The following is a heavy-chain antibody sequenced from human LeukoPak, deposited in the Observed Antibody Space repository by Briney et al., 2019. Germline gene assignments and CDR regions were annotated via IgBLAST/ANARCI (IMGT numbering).Heavy chain of an antibody. D-gene: IGHD2-15*01. CDR3: ARDRTPYYYYYYGMDV. J-gene: IGHJ6*02. CDR1: GYRFIDYF. CDR2: INPNTGDT. Sequence: VASVKLSCKASGYRFIDYFIHWVRQARGQGPECMGWINPNTGDTKYVQRFQGRVTMTRDTSTSTVYMELSSLRSEDTAVYYCARDRTPYYYYYYGMDVWGQGTTVTVSS. V-gene: IGHV1-2*02.